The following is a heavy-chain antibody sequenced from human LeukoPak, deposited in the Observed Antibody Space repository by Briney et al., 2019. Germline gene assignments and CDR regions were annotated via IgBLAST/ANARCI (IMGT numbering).Heavy chain of an antibody. CDR2: IIPIFGTA. J-gene: IGHJ1*01. CDR3: ARGSSSWYSEGYFQH. CDR1: GGTFSSYA. D-gene: IGHD6-13*01. Sequence: SVKVSCKASGGTFSSYAISWVRQAPGQGLEWMGGIIPIFGTANYAQKFQGRVTITADESTSTAYMELSSLRSEDTAVYYSARGSSSWYSEGYFQHWGQGTLVTVSS. V-gene: IGHV1-69*13.